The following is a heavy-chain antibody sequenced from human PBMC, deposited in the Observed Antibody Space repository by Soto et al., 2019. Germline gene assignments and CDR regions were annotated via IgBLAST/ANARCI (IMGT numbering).Heavy chain of an antibody. Sequence: SETLSLTCAVYGASFSGYYWSLIRQPPGKGLEWIGEINHSGSTNYNPSLKSRVTISVDTSKNQFSLKLSSVTATDTAVYYCARGVVDPGAFDIWGQGTMVT. V-gene: IGHV4-34*01. J-gene: IGHJ3*02. CDR2: INHSGST. CDR1: GASFSGYY. CDR3: ARGVVDPGAFDI.